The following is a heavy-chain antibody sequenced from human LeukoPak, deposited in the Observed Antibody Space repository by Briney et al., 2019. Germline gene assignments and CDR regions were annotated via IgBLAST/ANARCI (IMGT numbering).Heavy chain of an antibody. CDR3: ARDRAGQAAGRWGPHWFDP. J-gene: IGHJ5*01. Sequence: SETLSLTCAVYGGCFSGDYWGCIRQPPGKGLEWIGEINHSGSTNYNPSLKSRVTISVDTSKNQFSLKLSSVTAADTAVYYCARDRAGQAAGRWGPHWFDPRGQEWSVTVSS. D-gene: IGHD6-13*01. CDR1: GGCFSGDY. CDR2: INHSGST. V-gene: IGHV4-34*01.